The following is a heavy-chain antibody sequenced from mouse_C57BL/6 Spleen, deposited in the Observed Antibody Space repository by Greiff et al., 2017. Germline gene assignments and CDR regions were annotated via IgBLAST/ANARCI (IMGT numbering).Heavy chain of an antibody. J-gene: IGHJ2*01. D-gene: IGHD1-1*01. V-gene: IGHV1-15*01. CDR3: ITAVVATDFDY. Sequence: QVQLQQSGAELVRPGASVTLSCKASGYTFTDYEMHWVKQTPVHGLEWIGAIDPETGGTAYNQKFKGKAILTADKSSSTAYMELRSLTSEDSAVYYCITAVVATDFDYGGQGTTLTVSS. CDR2: IDPETGGT. CDR1: GYTFTDYE.